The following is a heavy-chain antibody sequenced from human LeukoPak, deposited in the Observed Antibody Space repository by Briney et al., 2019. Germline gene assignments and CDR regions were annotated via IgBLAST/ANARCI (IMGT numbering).Heavy chain of an antibody. Sequence: SVKVSCKASGYTFTTYYIHWVRQAPGQGRKWMGIINPVGGSTTYAHRFQGRLTMTRDTSTSTVYMEQSSLRSEDTAVYYCARVNDFWSGYFDSWGQGTLVTVSS. CDR3: ARVNDFWSGYFDS. CDR2: INPVGGST. J-gene: IGHJ4*02. D-gene: IGHD3-3*01. CDR1: GYTFTTYY. V-gene: IGHV1-46*01.